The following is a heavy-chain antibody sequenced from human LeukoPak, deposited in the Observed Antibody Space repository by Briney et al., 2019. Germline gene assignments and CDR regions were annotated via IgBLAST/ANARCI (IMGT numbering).Heavy chain of an antibody. CDR2: LYPNDTT. V-gene: IGHV3-53*01. J-gene: IGHJ4*02. CDR1: SFNIRVDY. D-gene: IGHD3-10*01. Sequence: PGGSLRLSCATSSFNIRVDYVNWVRQAPGKGLEWVSVLYPNDTTYYADSVKGRFAVSRDSSRNTLYLQMNNLKVDDTAIYYCARNYAWFGELSLGNWGQGTLVTVSS. CDR3: ARNYAWFGELSLGN.